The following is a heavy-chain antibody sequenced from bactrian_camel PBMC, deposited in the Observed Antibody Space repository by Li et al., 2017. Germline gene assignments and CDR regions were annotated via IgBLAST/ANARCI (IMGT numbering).Heavy chain of an antibody. J-gene: IGHJ6*01. D-gene: IGHD2*01. CDR1: GYPFMTDQTYYC. V-gene: IGHV3S54*01. Sequence: VQLVESGGGSVQEGGSLRLSCEASGYPFMTDQTYYCMGWYRQAPGREREAVALLYTGGGLTSYVDSVKGRFTISRNNAANTLYLQMDSLKVEDTAMYYCVSDSRPGGYCNPQRLRRLDFDSWGQGTQVTVS. CDR2: LYTGGGLT. CDR3: VSDSRPGGYCNPQRLRRLDFDS.